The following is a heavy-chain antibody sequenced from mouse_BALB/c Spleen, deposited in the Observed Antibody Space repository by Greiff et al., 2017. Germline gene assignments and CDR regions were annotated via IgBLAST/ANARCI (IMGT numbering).Heavy chain of an antibody. CDR2: IWTGGGT. CDR1: GFSLTSYD. J-gene: IGHJ4*01. CDR3: VRDGVTHYAMDY. Sequence: VKLMESGPGLVAPSQSLSITCTVSGFSLTSYDISWIRQPPGKGLEWLGVIWTGGGTNYNSAFMSRLSISKDNSKSQVFLKMNSLQTDDTAIYYCVRDGVTHYAMDYWGQGTSVTVSS. V-gene: IGHV2-9-2*01. D-gene: IGHD2-1*01.